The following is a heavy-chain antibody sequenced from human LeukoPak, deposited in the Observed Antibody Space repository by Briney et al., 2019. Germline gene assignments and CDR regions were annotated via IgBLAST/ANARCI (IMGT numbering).Heavy chain of an antibody. D-gene: IGHD3-10*01. CDR2: IYAGDSDT. V-gene: IGHV5-51*01. Sequence: GESLKISCKVSGSTFSNYWITWVRQMPGKGLEWMGIIYAGDSDTRYSPSFQGQVTISVDKSINTAYLEWRSLEPSDTAMYYCARGVVASAGSGVYYFDYWGQGTLVTVSS. CDR1: GSTFSNYW. CDR3: ARGVVASAGSGVYYFDY. J-gene: IGHJ4*02.